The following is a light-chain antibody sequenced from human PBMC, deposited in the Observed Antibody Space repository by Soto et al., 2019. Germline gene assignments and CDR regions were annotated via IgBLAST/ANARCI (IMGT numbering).Light chain of an antibody. CDR3: QQYGSSPGT. V-gene: IGKV3-20*01. J-gene: IGKJ5*01. CDR1: QSVTSNY. Sequence: EIVLTQAPGTLSLSPGERATLSCRASQSVTSNYLAWYQQKPGQAPRLLIHGAATRATGIPDRFSGSGSGADFTLTISRLEPEDFAVYYCQQYGSSPGTFGQGTRLESK. CDR2: GAA.